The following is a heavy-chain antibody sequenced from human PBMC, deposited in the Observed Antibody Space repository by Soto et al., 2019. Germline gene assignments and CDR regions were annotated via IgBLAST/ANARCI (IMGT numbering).Heavy chain of an antibody. Sequence: QVQLVQSGAEVKKPGASVKVSCKASGYTFTSYDINWVRQATGQGLEWMGWMNPNSGNTGYAQKFQGRVTMIRNTSISTAYIELSSLRSEDTAVYYCARSMVRGAADAFDIWGQGTMVTVSS. CDR1: GYTFTSYD. CDR2: MNPNSGNT. V-gene: IGHV1-8*01. CDR3: ARSMVRGAADAFDI. D-gene: IGHD3-10*01. J-gene: IGHJ3*02.